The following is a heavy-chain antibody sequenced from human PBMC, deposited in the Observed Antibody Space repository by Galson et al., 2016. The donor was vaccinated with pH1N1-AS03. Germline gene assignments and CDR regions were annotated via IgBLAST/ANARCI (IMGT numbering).Heavy chain of an antibody. J-gene: IGHJ4*02. V-gene: IGHV1-18*01. D-gene: IGHD3-3*01. CDR2: ISAYNGNT. CDR1: GYSFINFG. CDR3: VKDITDYDVWNGYSRGGDY. Sequence: SVKVSCKASGYSFINFGITWVRQAPGQGLEWVGWISAYNGNTNYAQKFLGRVSMTTDTSTSTAYMELRSLRSDDTAIYYCVKDITDYDVWNGYSRGGDYWGKGTLVTVSS.